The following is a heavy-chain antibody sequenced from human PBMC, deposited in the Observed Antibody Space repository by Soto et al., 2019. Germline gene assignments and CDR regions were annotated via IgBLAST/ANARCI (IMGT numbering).Heavy chain of an antibody. Sequence: PGGSLRLSCVDSGITFSGYEMNWVRQAPGKGLEWISYITNSGSAVDCADSVKGRFIISRDNAKNSLYLQVNSLRADDTAVYYGARGNCSYGMYVWGQGTTVTASS. CDR1: GITFSGYE. V-gene: IGHV3-48*03. J-gene: IGHJ6*02. CDR3: ARGNCSYGMYV. CDR2: ITNSGSAV.